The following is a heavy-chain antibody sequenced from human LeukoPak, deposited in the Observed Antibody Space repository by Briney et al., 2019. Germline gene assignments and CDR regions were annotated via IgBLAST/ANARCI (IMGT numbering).Heavy chain of an antibody. Sequence: GGSLTLSCAASGFTFNTYAMSWVRQAPGKGLEWVSSISDSGGSAYYADSVKGRLTISRDNSKNALYLQMNSLRAEDTAVYYCAKDGLDGSGSYGYYYYYYMDVWGKGTTVTISS. CDR2: ISDSGGSA. D-gene: IGHD3-10*01. CDR1: GFTFNTYA. J-gene: IGHJ6*03. V-gene: IGHV3-23*01. CDR3: AKDGLDGSGSYGYYYYYYMDV.